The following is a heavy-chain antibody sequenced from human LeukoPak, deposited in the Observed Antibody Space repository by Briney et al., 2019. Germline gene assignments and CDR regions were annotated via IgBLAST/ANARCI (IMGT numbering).Heavy chain of an antibody. CDR3: ARERFPGDWFDP. CDR2: IYYSGST. CDR1: GGSISSYY. V-gene: IGHV4-59*12. D-gene: IGHD7-27*01. J-gene: IGHJ5*02. Sequence: SETLSLTCTVSGGSISSYYWSWIRQPPGKGLEWIGYIYYSGSTNYNPSLKSRVTISVDTSKNQFSLKLSSVTAADTAVYYCARERFPGDWFDPWGQGTLVTVSS.